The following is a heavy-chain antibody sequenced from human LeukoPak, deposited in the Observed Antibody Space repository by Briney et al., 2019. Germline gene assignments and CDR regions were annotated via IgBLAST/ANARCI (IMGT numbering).Heavy chain of an antibody. V-gene: IGHV1-18*04. CDR2: ISAYNGDT. J-gene: IGHJ4*02. D-gene: IGHD6-19*01. CDR1: GYTFNKHG. CDR3: ARDPSNTSGWSPYFDY. Sequence: ASVKVSRKASGYTFNKHGNTWVRQAPGQGLEWVGWISAYNGDTKYGQKFQGRVTLLTDTSASTAYMELRSLRSDDTAVYYCARDPSNTSGWSPYFDYWGQGALVTVSS.